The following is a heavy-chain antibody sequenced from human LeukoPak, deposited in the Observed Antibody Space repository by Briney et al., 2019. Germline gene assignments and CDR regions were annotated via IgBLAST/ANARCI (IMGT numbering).Heavy chain of an antibody. V-gene: IGHV4-59*01. CDR2: IYYSGST. Sequence: SETLSLTCTVSGGSISSYYRSWIRQPPGKELEWIGYIYYSGSTNYNPSLKSRVTISVDTSKNQFSLKLRSVTAADTAVYYCARATRGELLVSNGMDVWGQGTTVTVSS. CDR1: GGSISSYY. CDR3: ARATRGELLVSNGMDV. J-gene: IGHJ6*02. D-gene: IGHD3-10*01.